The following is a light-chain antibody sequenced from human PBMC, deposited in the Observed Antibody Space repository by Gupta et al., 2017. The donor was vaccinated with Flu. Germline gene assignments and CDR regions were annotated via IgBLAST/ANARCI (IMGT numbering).Light chain of an antibody. CDR2: DDD. V-gene: IGLV3-21*03. CDR3: QVGETAADHWL. CDR1: NIGSET. J-gene: IGLJ3*02. Sequence: GKTASIACGGNNIGSETVDWYQQKPGQAPVLVLYDDDFRASGIPERFSGSNSGNTATMTIRRVEAGEEADYYCQVGETAADHWLFGAGTALTVV.